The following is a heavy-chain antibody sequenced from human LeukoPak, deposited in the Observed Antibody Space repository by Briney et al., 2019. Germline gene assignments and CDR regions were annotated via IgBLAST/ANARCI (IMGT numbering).Heavy chain of an antibody. V-gene: IGHV3-23*01. D-gene: IGHD1-26*01. J-gene: IGHJ4*02. Sequence: GGSLRLSCAASGFTFRNYALSWVRQAPGKGLEWVSTISGSGDGTYYADSVKGRFTISRDSSKDTLYLLMNSLGAEDTAVYYCANSRTQTLVRATLDYWGQGTLVTVSS. CDR2: ISGSGDGT. CDR3: ANSRTQTLVRATLDY. CDR1: GFTFRNYA.